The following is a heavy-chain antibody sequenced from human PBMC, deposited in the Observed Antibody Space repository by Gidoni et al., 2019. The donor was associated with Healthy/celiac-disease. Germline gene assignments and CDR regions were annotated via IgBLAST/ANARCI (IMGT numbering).Heavy chain of an antibody. CDR3: ARGLSGYYHSNWFDP. J-gene: IGHJ5*02. V-gene: IGHV4-34*01. CDR2: INHSGST. CDR1: GGSFSGYY. Sequence: QVQLQQWGAGLLTPSETLSLTCAVYGGSFSGYYWSWIRQPPGKGLEGIGEINHSGSTNYNPSLKSRVTISVETSKNQFSLKLSSVTAADTAVYYCARGLSGYYHSNWFDPWGQGTLVTVSS. D-gene: IGHD3-22*01.